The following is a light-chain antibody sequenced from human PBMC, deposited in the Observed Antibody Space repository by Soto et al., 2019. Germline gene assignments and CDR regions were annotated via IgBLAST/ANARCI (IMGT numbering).Light chain of an antibody. J-gene: IGLJ3*02. V-gene: IGLV2-14*01. CDR3: CSYTSSNTVV. CDR1: SSDVGGYNY. CDR2: DVN. Sequence: QSALTQPASVSGSPGQSITISCTGTSSDVGGYNYVSWYQQHPGKAPKLMIYDVNNRPSGVSDRFSGSKSGNTASLTIAGLQAEDEADYYCCSYTSSNTVVFGGGTKLTVL.